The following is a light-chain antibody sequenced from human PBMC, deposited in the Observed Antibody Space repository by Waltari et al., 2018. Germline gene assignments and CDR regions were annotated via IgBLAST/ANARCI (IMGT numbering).Light chain of an antibody. V-gene: IGLV2-23*01. Sequence: QSALTQPASVSGSPGQSITIPCAGATSYVVTYTLSSWYQQHPGNPPKLMIHEGTQRPSGISNRFSGSNSDNTASLTISGLQFEDEAYYYCCSYAGSSPLFGGGTRVTVL. J-gene: IGLJ3*02. CDR1: TSYVVTYTL. CDR3: CSYAGSSPL. CDR2: EGT.